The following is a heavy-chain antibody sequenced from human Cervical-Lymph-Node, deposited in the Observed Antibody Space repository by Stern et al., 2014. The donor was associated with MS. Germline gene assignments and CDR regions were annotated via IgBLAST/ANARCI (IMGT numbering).Heavy chain of an antibody. J-gene: IGHJ6*02. CDR3: ARDLPRGGGNGMDV. D-gene: IGHD4-23*01. V-gene: IGHV3-13*01. Sequence: VQLVESGGGLVQPGGSLRLSCAASGFNFSAFDMHWVRQVTGKRLEWVSAISSAGDRYYPGSVKGRFTISRDSAKSSLYLQMNSLRAGDTAMYYCARDLPRGGGNGMDVWGQGTKVTVSS. CDR2: ISSAGDR. CDR1: GFNFSAFD.